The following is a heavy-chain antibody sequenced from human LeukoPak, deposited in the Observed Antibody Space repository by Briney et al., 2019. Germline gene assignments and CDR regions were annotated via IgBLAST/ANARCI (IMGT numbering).Heavy chain of an antibody. CDR1: VGSVNGHY. J-gene: IGHJ4*02. V-gene: IGHV4-59*02. D-gene: IGHD1-26*01. CDR2: IYSGGSI. Sequence: SETLSLTCSVSVGSVNGHYWSWIRQPPGKGLEWIGYIYSGGSINYSPSLRGRLTISVDPSKSQFSLTLNSVTAADTAVYYCARRAYSGSYYYFDYWGQGILVTVSS. CDR3: ARRAYSGSYYYFDY.